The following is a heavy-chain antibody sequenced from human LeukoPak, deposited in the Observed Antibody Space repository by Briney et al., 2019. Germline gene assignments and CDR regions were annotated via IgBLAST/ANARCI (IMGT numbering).Heavy chain of an antibody. CDR2: ISTSSSYI. J-gene: IGHJ6*03. V-gene: IGHV3-21*01. CDR3: ARDSSYYYMDV. CDR1: GFTFTSYN. Sequence: GGSLRLSCAASGFTFTSYNMNWVRQAPGKGLEWVSSISTSSSYIYYADSVKGRFTISRDNAKNSLYLQMNSLRAEDTAVYYCARDSSYYYMDVWGKGTTVTISS. D-gene: IGHD2-15*01.